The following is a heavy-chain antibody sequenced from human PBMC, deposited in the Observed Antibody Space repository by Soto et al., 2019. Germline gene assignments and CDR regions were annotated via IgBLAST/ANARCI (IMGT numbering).Heavy chain of an antibody. CDR1: GDSVSSNTAA. CDR3: AREGPVWIMVYAIYGGRTDAFDI. D-gene: IGHD2-8*01. V-gene: IGHV6-1*01. CDR2: TYYRSNWRH. Sequence: SQTLSLTCAISGDSVSSNTAAWNWIRSSPSRGLEWLGRTYYRSNWRHDYAVSVKSRITVNPDTSKNLFSLQLNSVTPDDTAVYYCAREGPVWIMVYAIYGGRTDAFDIWGQGTMVTVSS. J-gene: IGHJ3*02.